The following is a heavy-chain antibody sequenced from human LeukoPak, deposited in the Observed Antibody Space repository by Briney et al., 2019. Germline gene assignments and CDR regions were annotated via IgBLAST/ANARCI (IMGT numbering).Heavy chain of an antibody. V-gene: IGHV3-21*04. CDR2: ISSSSSYI. J-gene: IGHJ6*03. Sequence: GGSLRLSCAASGFTFSSYSMNWVRQAPGKGLEWVSSISSSSSYIYYADSVKGRFTISRDNAKNSLYLQMNSLRAEDTALYYCARGGGGSGSYYTYYYYYMDVWGKGTTVTVSS. CDR1: GFTFSSYS. D-gene: IGHD3-10*01. CDR3: ARGGGGSGSYYTYYYYYMDV.